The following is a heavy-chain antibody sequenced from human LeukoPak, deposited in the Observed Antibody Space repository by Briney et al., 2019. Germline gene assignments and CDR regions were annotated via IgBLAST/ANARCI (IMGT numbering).Heavy chain of an antibody. J-gene: IGHJ5*02. CDR1: GGSINNGGYY. D-gene: IGHD5-24*01. CDR2: IYYSGSS. V-gene: IGHV4-31*03. Sequence: SETLSLTCTVSGGSINNGGYYWSWIRQHPGKGLEWIGYIYYSGSSYYNPSLKSRVTISVDTSKNQLSLKLSAVTAADTAVYYCARFSWRSSFDPWGQGTLVTVSS. CDR3: ARFSWRSSFDP.